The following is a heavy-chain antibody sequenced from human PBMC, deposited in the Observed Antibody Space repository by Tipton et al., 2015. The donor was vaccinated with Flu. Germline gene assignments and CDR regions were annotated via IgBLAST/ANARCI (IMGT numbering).Heavy chain of an antibody. J-gene: IGHJ5*02. D-gene: IGHD3-3*01. CDR2: IWGTGDRT. CDR1: GFTFSNYA. V-gene: IGHV3-23*01. CDR3: AKGRKVNFWSGSGEWFDP. Sequence: TASGFTFSNYAMSWVRQSPGKGPEWVSAIWGTGDRTHYADSVKGRFTISRDNSKNTLYLQMNSLRAEDTAVYYCAKGRKVNFWSGSGEWFDPWGQGTPVTVSS.